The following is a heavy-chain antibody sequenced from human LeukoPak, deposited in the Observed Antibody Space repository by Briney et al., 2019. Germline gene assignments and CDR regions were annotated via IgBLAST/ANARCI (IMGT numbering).Heavy chain of an antibody. J-gene: IGHJ4*02. CDR1: GFTFSSYS. Sequence: GGPLGFSCEASGFTFSSYSMNWIRKAPGKGLEWVSSISSSTSYIYYADSVKGRFTISKDNAKNSLYLQMNSLRAEDTAVYYCARAGGSTVSHSDYWGQGTLVTVSS. D-gene: IGHD4-17*01. V-gene: IGHV3-21*01. CDR3: ARAGGSTVSHSDY. CDR2: ISSSTSYI.